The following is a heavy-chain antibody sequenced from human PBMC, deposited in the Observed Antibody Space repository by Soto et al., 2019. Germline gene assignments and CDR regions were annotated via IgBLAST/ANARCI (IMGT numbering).Heavy chain of an antibody. D-gene: IGHD3-9*01. CDR1: GFSFSSYG. CDR2: ISYDGSNK. Sequence: GGSLRLSCAASGFSFSSYGMHWVRQAPGKGLKWVAVISYDGSNKYYADSVKGRFTISRDNSKNTLYLQMNSLRAEDTAVYYCARAYYDILTGYYIGDGMDVWGQGTTVTVSS. J-gene: IGHJ6*02. V-gene: IGHV3-30*03. CDR3: ARAYYDILTGYYIGDGMDV.